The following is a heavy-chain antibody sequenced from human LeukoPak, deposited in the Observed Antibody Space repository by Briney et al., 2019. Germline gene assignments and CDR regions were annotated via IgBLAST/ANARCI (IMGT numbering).Heavy chain of an antibody. CDR2: IHYSGST. CDR3: ARGYCSGGSCYSYYYYYYMDV. Sequence: SETLSLTCTVSGGSISSSSYYWGWIRQPPGKGLEWIGSIHYSGSTNYNPSLKNRVTISVDTSKNQFSLKLSSVTAADTAVYYCARGYCSGGSCYSYYYYYYMDVWGKGTTVTVSS. J-gene: IGHJ6*03. CDR1: GGSISSSSYY. V-gene: IGHV4-39*07. D-gene: IGHD2-15*01.